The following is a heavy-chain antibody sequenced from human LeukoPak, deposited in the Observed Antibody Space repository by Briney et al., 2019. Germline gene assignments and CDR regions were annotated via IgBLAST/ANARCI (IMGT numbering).Heavy chain of an antibody. CDR3: AGGYYYDSSGYPPLRY. Sequence: GGSLRLSCAASGFTFSSYAMSWVRQAPGKGLEWVSAISGSGGSTYYADSVKGRFTISRDNSKNTLYLQMNSLRAEDTAVYYCAGGYYYDSSGYPPLRYWGQGTLVTVSS. CDR2: ISGSGGST. CDR1: GFTFSSYA. V-gene: IGHV3-23*01. D-gene: IGHD3-22*01. J-gene: IGHJ4*02.